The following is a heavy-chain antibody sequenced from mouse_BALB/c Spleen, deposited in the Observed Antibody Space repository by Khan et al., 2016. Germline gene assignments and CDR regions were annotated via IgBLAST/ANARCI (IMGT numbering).Heavy chain of an antibody. CDR2: INTETGEP. J-gene: IGHJ4*01. V-gene: IGHV9-2-1*01. D-gene: IGHD2-1*01. Sequence: QIQLVQSGPELKKPGETVKISCKASGYTFTDYSMHWVKQAPGKGLKWMGWINTETGEPTYADDFKGRFAFSLETSASTAYLQINNLKNEDTATYFCASQIYSGYAMDYWGQGTSVTVSS. CDR3: ASQIYSGYAMDY. CDR1: GYTFTDYS.